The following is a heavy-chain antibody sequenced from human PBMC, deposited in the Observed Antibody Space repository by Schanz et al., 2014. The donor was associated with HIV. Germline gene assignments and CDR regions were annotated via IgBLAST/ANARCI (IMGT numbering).Heavy chain of an antibody. CDR1: GFSFSNYG. Sequence: QVQLVESGGGVVQPRRSLRLSCAASGFSFSNYGMHWVRQAPGKGLEWXXXXKTQEINKYPPNSVKGRFTISRDNSKNTLFLQLKSLRAEDTAIYYCAKDQNYYDTKYRGKGNYYHCYGMDVWGRGTTVTVSS. D-gene: IGHD3-22*01. CDR2: XKTQEINK. CDR3: AKDQNYYDTKYRGKGNYYHCYGMDV. J-gene: IGHJ6*02. V-gene: IGHV3-30*18.